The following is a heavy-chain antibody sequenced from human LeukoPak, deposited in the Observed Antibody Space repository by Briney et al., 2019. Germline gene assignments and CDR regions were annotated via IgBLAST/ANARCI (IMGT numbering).Heavy chain of an antibody. CDR1: GGTFSRND. D-gene: IGHD2-2*01. CDR2: IMPLFGTA. V-gene: IGHV1-69*06. CDR3: ASGRTDIVVVPATLRNYYFDY. Sequence: ASVKVSCKASGGTFSRNDISWVRQAPGQGLEWMGGIMPLFGTAKNAQKFQGRVAITADKSTSTAYMELSSLRSEDTAVYYCASGRTDIVVVPATLRNYYFDYWGQGTLVTVSS. J-gene: IGHJ4*02.